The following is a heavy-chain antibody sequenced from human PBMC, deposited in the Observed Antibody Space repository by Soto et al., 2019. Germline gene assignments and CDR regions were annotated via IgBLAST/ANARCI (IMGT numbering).Heavy chain of an antibody. CDR2: IKQDGSEK. V-gene: IGHV3-7*03. CDR1: GFTFSSYW. CDR3: ATGYSYGWGPFDY. Sequence: GGSLRLSCAASGFTFSSYWISWVRQAPGKGLEWVANIKQDGSEKYYVDSVKGRFTISRDNAKNSLYLQMNSLRAEDTAVYYCATGYSYGWGPFDYWGQGTLVTVSS. D-gene: IGHD5-18*01. J-gene: IGHJ4*02.